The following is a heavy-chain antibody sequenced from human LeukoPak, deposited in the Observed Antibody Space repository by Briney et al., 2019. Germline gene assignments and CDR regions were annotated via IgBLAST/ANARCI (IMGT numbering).Heavy chain of an antibody. CDR2: ISPRGDIT. CDR3: AKDYDWGRFNH. V-gene: IGHV3-23*01. J-gene: IGHJ1*01. Sequence: PGGSLRLSCAASGFSFRSHGMNWVRQAPGKGLEWVSGISPRGDITYYKDSVRGRFTISRDNFKNTVSLQLNSLRAEDTAMYYCAKDYDWGRFNHWGQGTLVTVSS. D-gene: IGHD3-16*01. CDR1: GFSFRSHG.